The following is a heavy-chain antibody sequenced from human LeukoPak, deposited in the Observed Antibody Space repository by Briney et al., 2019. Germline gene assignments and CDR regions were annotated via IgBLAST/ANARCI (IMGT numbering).Heavy chain of an antibody. CDR1: GGSISSYY. Sequence: PSETLSLTCTVSGGSISSYYWSWIRQPPGKGLEWIGYIYYSGSTNYNPSLKSRVTISVDTSKNQFSLKLSSVTAADTAVYYCARARGDYVRFDYWGQGTLVTVSS. D-gene: IGHD4-17*01. CDR2: IYYSGST. V-gene: IGHV4-59*01. CDR3: ARARGDYVRFDY. J-gene: IGHJ4*02.